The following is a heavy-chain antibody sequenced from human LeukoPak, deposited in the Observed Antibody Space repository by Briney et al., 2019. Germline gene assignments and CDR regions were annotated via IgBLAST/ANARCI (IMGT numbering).Heavy chain of an antibody. V-gene: IGHV3-72*01. CDR3: DKQYGDDRYFHY. Sequence: GGSLRLSCAASGFTFSDHFMDWVRQAPGKGLEWVARIKNKANSYITEYAASVKGRFTITTDDSRDSLNLKLNSLDTEDTAVSYCDKQYGDDRYFHYWGQGTLVIVSS. J-gene: IGHJ4*02. CDR1: GFTFSDHF. D-gene: IGHD4-17*01. CDR2: IKNKANSYIT.